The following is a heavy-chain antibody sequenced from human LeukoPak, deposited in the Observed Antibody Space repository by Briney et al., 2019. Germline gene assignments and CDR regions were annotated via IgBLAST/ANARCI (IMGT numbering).Heavy chain of an antibody. J-gene: IGHJ4*02. V-gene: IGHV4-61*01. CDR2: IYYSGST. Sequence: SETLSLTCTVSGGSVSSGSDYWSWIQQPPGKGLEWIGYIYYSGSTNYNPSLKSRVTISVDTSRNQFSLKLSSVTAADTAVYYCARDTSGWLYFDYWGQGTLVTVSS. D-gene: IGHD6-19*01. CDR1: GGSVSSGSDY. CDR3: ARDTSGWLYFDY.